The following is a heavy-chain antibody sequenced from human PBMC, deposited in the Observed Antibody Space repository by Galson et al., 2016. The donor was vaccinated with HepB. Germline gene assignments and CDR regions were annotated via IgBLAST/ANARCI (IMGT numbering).Heavy chain of an antibody. CDR2: ISVNNGNT. J-gene: IGHJ3*02. CDR1: GYTFTNYD. Sequence: SVKVSCKASGYTFTNYDINWVRQAPGQGLEWMGWISVNNGNTNYAQNLQGRVTTTTDTSTSTAYMELRSLRSDDTAVYYCARDAYGDYEDAFDIWGQGTMVTVSS. D-gene: IGHD4-17*01. CDR3: ARDAYGDYEDAFDI. V-gene: IGHV1-18*01.